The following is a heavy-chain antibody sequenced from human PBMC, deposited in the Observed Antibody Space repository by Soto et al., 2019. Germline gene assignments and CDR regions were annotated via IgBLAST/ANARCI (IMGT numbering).Heavy chain of an antibody. CDR3: ATVHNTSRSFDY. CDR1: GFTFSICA. Sequence: PGGSLRLSCAASGFTFSICAMTWVRQAPGKGLEWVSTTGGSGRTTYYADSVKGRFTVSRDNSKNTLDLQMSSLRAEDTAVYYCATVHNTSRSFDYWGQGTLVTVSS. D-gene: IGHD1-20*01. J-gene: IGHJ4*02. CDR2: TGGSGRTT. V-gene: IGHV3-23*01.